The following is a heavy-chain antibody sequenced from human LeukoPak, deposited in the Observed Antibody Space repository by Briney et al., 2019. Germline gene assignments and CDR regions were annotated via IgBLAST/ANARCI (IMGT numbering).Heavy chain of an antibody. Sequence: ETLSLTCTVSGGSISSSSYYWGWIRQAPGKGLEWVSGISGSGRGGSTYYADSVKGRFTISRDNSKNTLYLQMNSLRAEDTAVYYCARGYYDSSGHNWFDPWGQGTLVTVSS. CDR1: GGSISSSSYY. J-gene: IGHJ5*02. V-gene: IGHV3-23*01. D-gene: IGHD3-22*01. CDR3: ARGYYDSSGHNWFDP. CDR2: ISGSGRGGST.